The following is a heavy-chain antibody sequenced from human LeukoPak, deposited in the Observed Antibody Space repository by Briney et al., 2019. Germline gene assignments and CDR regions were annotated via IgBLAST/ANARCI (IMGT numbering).Heavy chain of an antibody. V-gene: IGHV3-21*01. CDR3: ARDFFRGYCSSTSCYSYDY. Sequence: GGSLRLSCAACGFTFSSYRMNWVRQAPGKGLEWVSTISCSSSYIYYADSVKGRFTISRDNAKNSLYLQMNSLRAEDTAVYYCARDFFRGYCSSTSCYSYDYWGQGTLVTVSS. D-gene: IGHD2-2*02. J-gene: IGHJ4*02. CDR2: ISCSSSYI. CDR1: GFTFSSYR.